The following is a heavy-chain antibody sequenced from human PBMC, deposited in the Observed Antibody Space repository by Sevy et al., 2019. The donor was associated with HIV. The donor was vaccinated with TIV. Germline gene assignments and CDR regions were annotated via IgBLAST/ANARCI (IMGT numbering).Heavy chain of an antibody. CDR1: GFTFSSYA. D-gene: IGHD3-10*01. Sequence: GASLRLSCAASGFTFSSYAMSWVRQAPGKGLEWVSSISSSGGNTYYADSVKGRFSISRDKAKNTLYLLMNSRRVEETAVYYCAKPVVVLGSGGPYYYYGMDVWGQGTTVTVSS. CDR3: AKPVVVLGSGGPYYYYGMDV. V-gene: IGHV3-23*01. CDR2: ISSSGGNT. J-gene: IGHJ6*02.